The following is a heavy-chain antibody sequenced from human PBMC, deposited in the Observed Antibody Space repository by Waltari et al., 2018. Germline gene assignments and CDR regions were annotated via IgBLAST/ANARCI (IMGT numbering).Heavy chain of an antibody. D-gene: IGHD3-10*01. CDR2: IIPIFGTA. V-gene: IGHV1-69*05. Sequence: QVQLVQSGAEVKKPGSSVKVSCKASGGPFSSYAISWVRRAPGQGLEWMGGIIPIFGTANYAQKFQGRVTITTDESTSTAYMELSSLRSEDTAVYYCARRGGWFGDDAFDIWGQGTMVTVSS. J-gene: IGHJ3*02. CDR3: ARRGGWFGDDAFDI. CDR1: GGPFSSYA.